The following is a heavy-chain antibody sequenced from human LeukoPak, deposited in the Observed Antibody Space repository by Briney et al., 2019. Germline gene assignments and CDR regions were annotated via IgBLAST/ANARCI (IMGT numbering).Heavy chain of an antibody. V-gene: IGHV3-30*02. J-gene: IGHJ4*02. D-gene: IGHD3-3*01. Sequence: PGGSLRLSCAASGFTFSSYGMHWVRQAPGKGLEWVAFIRYDGSNKYYADSVKGRFTISRDNSKNTPYLQMNSLRAEDTAVYYCAKDREYDFWSGYFDYWGQGTLVTVSS. CDR3: AKDREYDFWSGYFDY. CDR1: GFTFSSYG. CDR2: IRYDGSNK.